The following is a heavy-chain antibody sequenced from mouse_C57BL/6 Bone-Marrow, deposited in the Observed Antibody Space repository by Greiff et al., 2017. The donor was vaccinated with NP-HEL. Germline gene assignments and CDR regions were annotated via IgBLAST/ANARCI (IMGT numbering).Heavy chain of an antibody. J-gene: IGHJ4*01. CDR2: IYPSDSET. V-gene: IGHV1-61*01. CDR3: ARSRLFAYAMDY. D-gene: IGHD1-1*01. Sequence: VQLQQPGAELVRPGSSVKLSCKASGSTFTSYWMDWLKQRPGQGLEWIGNIYPSDSETHYNQKFKDKATLTVDKSSSTAYMQLSSLTSEDSAVYYCARSRLFAYAMDYWGQGTSVTVSS. CDR1: GSTFTSYW.